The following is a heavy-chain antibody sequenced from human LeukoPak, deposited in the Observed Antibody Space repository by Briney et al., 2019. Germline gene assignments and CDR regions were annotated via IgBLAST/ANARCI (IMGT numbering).Heavy chain of an antibody. CDR3: AKSSSEGSSSSPASR. J-gene: IGHJ4*02. Sequence: GGSLRLSCAASGFTFSSSAMSWVRQVPGKGLEWVSAISGSGGSTYYADSVKGRFTISRDNSKNTLYLQMNSLRAEDTAVYYCAKSSSEGSSSSPASRWGQGTLVTVSS. D-gene: IGHD6-6*01. CDR2: ISGSGGST. V-gene: IGHV3-23*01. CDR1: GFTFSSSA.